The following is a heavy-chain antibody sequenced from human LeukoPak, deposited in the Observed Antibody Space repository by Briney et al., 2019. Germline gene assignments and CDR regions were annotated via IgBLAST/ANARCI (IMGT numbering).Heavy chain of an antibody. CDR3: AREASGSYYNYFDY. V-gene: IGHV3-9*01. CDR1: GFTFDDYA. D-gene: IGHD1-26*01. CDR2: ISWNSGSI. Sequence: GRSLRLSCAASGFTFDDYAMHWVRQAPVKGLEWVSGISWNSGSIGYADSVKGRFTISRDNAKNSLYLQMNSLRAEDTALYYCAREASGSYYNYFDYWGQGTLVTVSS. J-gene: IGHJ4*02.